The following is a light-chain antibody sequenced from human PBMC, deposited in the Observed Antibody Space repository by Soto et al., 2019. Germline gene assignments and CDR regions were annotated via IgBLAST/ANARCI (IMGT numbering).Light chain of an antibody. Sequence: SYELTQPPSVSVSPGQTASITCSGDKLGDKYACWYQQKPGQSPVLVIYQDDDRPSGIPERFSGSNSGNTATLTISGIQATDEADYYCQAWDSNTVIFGGGTKLTVL. V-gene: IGLV3-1*01. CDR2: QDD. CDR3: QAWDSNTVI. J-gene: IGLJ2*01. CDR1: KLGDKY.